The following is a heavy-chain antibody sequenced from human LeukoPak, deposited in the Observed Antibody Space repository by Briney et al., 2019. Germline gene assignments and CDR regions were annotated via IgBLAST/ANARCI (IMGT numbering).Heavy chain of an antibody. CDR3: ARVWLGNDAFDI. CDR2: INPSGGST. J-gene: IGHJ3*02. V-gene: IGHV1-46*01. CDR1: GYTFTRYY. D-gene: IGHD6-19*01. Sequence: ASVKVSCKASGYTFTRYYMHWVRQAPGQGLEWMGIINPSGGSTSYAQKFQGRVTMTRDTSTSTVYMELSSLRSEDTAVYYCARVWLGNDAFDIWGQGTMVTVSS.